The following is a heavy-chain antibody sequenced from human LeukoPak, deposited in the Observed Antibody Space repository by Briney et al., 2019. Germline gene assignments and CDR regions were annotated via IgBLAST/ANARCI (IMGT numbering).Heavy chain of an antibody. CDR2: INHSGST. Sequence: PSETLSLTCAVYGGSFSGYYWSWIRQPPGKGLEWIGEINHSGSTNYNPSLKSRVTISVDTSKNQFSLKLSSVTAADTAVYYCARGPAGIVVGATSFDYWGQGTLVTVSS. V-gene: IGHV4-34*01. J-gene: IGHJ4*02. CDR1: GGSFSGYY. D-gene: IGHD1-26*01. CDR3: ARGPAGIVVGATSFDY.